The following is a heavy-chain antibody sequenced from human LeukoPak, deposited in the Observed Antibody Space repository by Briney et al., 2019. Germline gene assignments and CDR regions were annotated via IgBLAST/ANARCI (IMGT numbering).Heavy chain of an antibody. D-gene: IGHD3-9*01. CDR3: ARDTTDYDILTGYSPGGFDV. V-gene: IGHV4-4*02. J-gene: IGHJ3*01. CDR1: GFTFSRHAM. Sequence: GSLRLSCAASGFTFSRHAMSWVRQPPGKGLEWIGEIYHSGTTNYNPSLKSRVSISVDKSNNQFSLKLSSVTAADTAVYYCARDTTDYDILTGYSPGGFDVWGQGTMVAVSS. CDR2: IYHSGTT.